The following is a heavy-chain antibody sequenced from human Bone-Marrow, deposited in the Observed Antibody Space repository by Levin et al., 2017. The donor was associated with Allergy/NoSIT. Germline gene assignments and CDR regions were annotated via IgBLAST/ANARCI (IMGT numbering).Heavy chain of an antibody. V-gene: IGHV3-74*01. CDR1: GFTFSSYW. CDR3: ARERVAHRDDFDS. D-gene: IGHD5-24*01. CDR2: IKSDGSST. Sequence: LPGGSLRLSCAASGFTFSSYWMHWVRQAPGKGLVWVSRIKSDGSSTSYADSVKGRFTISRDNAKNTVFLQMNSLRAEDTAVYYCARERVAHRDDFDSWGQGTLVTVSS. J-gene: IGHJ4*02.